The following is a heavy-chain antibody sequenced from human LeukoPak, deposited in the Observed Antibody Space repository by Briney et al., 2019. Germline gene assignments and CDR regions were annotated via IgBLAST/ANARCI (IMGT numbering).Heavy chain of an antibody. CDR2: IYHSGST. J-gene: IGHJ5*02. V-gene: IGHV4-30-2*01. CDR3: ARGERSSWDNWFDP. CDR1: GDSISSGGYS. Sequence: SETLSLTCAVSGDSISSGGYSWSWIRQPPGRGLEWIGYIYHSGSTYYNPSLKSRVTISLPRSKNQLSLKLSSVAAADTAVYYCARGERSSWDNWFDPWGQGTLVTVSS. D-gene: IGHD6-13*01.